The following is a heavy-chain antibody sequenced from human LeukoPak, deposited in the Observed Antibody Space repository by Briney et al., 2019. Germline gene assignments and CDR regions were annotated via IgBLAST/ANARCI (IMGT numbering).Heavy chain of an antibody. J-gene: IGHJ4*02. CDR2: INPNSGGT. CDR1: GYTFTGYY. D-gene: IGHD4-17*01. Sequence: ASVKVSCKASGYTFTGYYMHWVRQAPGQGLEWMGWINPNSGGTNYAQKFQGRVTMTRDTSISTAYMELSRLRSDDTAVYYCARRRAHGTLHGDYGYWGQGTLVTVSS. CDR3: ARRRAHGTLHGDYGY. V-gene: IGHV1-2*02.